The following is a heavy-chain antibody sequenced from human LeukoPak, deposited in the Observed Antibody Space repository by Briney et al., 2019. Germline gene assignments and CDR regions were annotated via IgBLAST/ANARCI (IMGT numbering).Heavy chain of an antibody. CDR3: AKDWNYEDNYCYYMDV. Sequence: GGSLRLSCAASGSTFRNYGMHWDRQAPGKGLEWVAVILYDGSNEEYADSVKGRFTISRDNSKNTLYLQKNSLTDEDTAVYYCAKDWNYEDNYCYYMDVWGKGTTVTVSS. J-gene: IGHJ6*03. D-gene: IGHD1-7*01. CDR2: ILYDGSNE. V-gene: IGHV3-30*18. CDR1: GSTFRNYG.